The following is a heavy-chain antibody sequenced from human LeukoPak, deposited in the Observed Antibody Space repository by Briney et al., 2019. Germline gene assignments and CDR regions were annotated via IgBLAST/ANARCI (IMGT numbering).Heavy chain of an antibody. D-gene: IGHD5-18*01. Sequence: PGGSLRLSCAASGFTFSIYAVSWVRQAPGKGLEWVAVISYDGSNKYYADSVKGRFTISRDNSKNTLYLQMNSLRAEDTAVYCCARESADVDTAMTLDYWGQGTLVTVSS. CDR2: ISYDGSNK. CDR3: ARESADVDTAMTLDY. V-gene: IGHV3-30*03. CDR1: GFTFSIYA. J-gene: IGHJ4*02.